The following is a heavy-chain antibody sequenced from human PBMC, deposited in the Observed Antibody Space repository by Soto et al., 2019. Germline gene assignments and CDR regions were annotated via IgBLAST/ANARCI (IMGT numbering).Heavy chain of an antibody. V-gene: IGHV1-69*13. J-gene: IGHJ6*02. Sequence: AASVKVSCKASGGTFSSYAISWVRQAPGQGLEWMGGIIPIFGTANYAQKFQGRVTITADESTSTAYMELSSLRSEDTAVYYCASPYYDYVWGSPNLYYYYGMDVWGQGTTVTVSS. CDR3: ASPYYDYVWGSPNLYYYYGMDV. D-gene: IGHD3-16*01. CDR2: IIPIFGTA. CDR1: GGTFSSYA.